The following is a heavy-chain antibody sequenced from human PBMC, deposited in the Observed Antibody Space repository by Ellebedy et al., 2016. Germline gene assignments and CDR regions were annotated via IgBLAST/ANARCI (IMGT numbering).Heavy chain of an antibody. CDR1: GFTFDDYA. CDR2: ISWDGGST. J-gene: IGHJ6*02. V-gene: IGHV3-43D*03. Sequence: GGSLRLXXAASGFTFDDYAMHWVRQAPGKGLEWVSLISWDGGSTYYADSVKGRFTISRDNSKNSLYLQMNSLRAEDTALYYCAKDISSYYYGSGSYYYYYYGMDVWGQGTTVTVSS. CDR3: AKDISSYYYGSGSYYYYYYGMDV. D-gene: IGHD3-10*01.